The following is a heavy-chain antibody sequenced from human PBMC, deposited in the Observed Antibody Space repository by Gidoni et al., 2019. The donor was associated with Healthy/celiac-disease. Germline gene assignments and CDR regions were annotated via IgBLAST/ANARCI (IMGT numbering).Heavy chain of an antibody. CDR3: SRTDSSGYGFQH. V-gene: IGHV4-31*03. D-gene: IGHD3-22*01. CDR2: IYYSGST. J-gene: IGHJ1*01. Sequence: QVQLQESGPGLVKPSQTLSLTCTVSGGSISSGGYYWSWIRQQPGTGLEWIGYIYYSGSTYYIPSLKSRVTISVDTSKNQFSLKLSSVTAADTAVYYCSRTDSSGYGFQHWGQGTLVTVSS. CDR1: GGSISSGGYY.